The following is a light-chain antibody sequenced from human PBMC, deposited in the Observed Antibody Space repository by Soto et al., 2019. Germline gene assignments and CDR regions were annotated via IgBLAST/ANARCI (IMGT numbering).Light chain of an antibody. CDR1: QGISSW. Sequence: DIQVTQSPSSVSASVGDRVTITCRASQGISSWLVWYQQKPGRAPKVLIYTASTLHSGVPSRFSGSGSGTDFSLTISSLQPEDRATYYCQQANSFPLTFGGGTKVEIK. CDR3: QQANSFPLT. V-gene: IGKV1-12*01. J-gene: IGKJ4*01. CDR2: TAS.